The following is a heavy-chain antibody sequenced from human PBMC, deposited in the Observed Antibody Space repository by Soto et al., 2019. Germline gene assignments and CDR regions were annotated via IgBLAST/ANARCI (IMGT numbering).Heavy chain of an antibody. D-gene: IGHD3-3*01. CDR1: GGSLSSGGYY. CDR2: IYYSGST. Sequence: SETLSLTCTVSGGSLSSGGYYWSWIRQHPGKGLEWIGYIYYSGSTYYNPSLKSRVTISVDTSKNQFSLKLSSVTAADTAVYYCARAFRSGLVPYYFDYWGQGTLVTGSS. V-gene: IGHV4-31*03. J-gene: IGHJ4*02. CDR3: ARAFRSGLVPYYFDY.